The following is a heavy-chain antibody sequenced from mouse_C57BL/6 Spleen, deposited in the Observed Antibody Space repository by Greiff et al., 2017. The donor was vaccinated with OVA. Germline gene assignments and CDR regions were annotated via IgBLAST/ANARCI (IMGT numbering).Heavy chain of an antibody. V-gene: IGHV1-82*01. CDR3: AREGDYAWFAY. D-gene: IGHD1-1*01. CDR1: GYAFSSSW. J-gene: IGHJ3*01. CDR2: IYPGDGDT. Sequence: VKLQESGPELVKPGASVKISCKASGYAFSSSWMNWVKQRPGKGLEWIGRIYPGDGDTNYNGKFKGKATLTADKSSSTAYMQLSSLTSEDSAVYFCAREGDYAWFAYWGQGTLVTVSA.